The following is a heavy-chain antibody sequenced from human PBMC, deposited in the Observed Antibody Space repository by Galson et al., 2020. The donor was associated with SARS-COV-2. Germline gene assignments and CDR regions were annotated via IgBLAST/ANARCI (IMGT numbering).Heavy chain of an antibody. D-gene: IGHD3-3*01. J-gene: IGHJ2*01. Sequence: ASVKVSCKASGYTFINYAMNWVRQAPGQGLEWMGWINTNTGNPTYAQGFTGRFVFSLDTSVSTTYLQISSLKAEDTAVYYCAREYYDFWSGYHHLNWYFDLWGRGTLVTVSS. V-gene: IGHV7-4-1*02. CDR1: GYTFINYA. CDR3: AREYYDFWSGYHHLNWYFDL. CDR2: INTNTGNP.